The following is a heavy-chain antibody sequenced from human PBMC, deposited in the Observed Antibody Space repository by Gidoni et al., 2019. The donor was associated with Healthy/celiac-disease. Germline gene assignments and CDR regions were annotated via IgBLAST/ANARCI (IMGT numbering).Heavy chain of an antibody. CDR2: ISAYNGNT. Sequence: QVRRVRSGAGLRKPAASLKVTCKASGYTFTCYGISWVRQAPGQGLEWMGWISAYNGNTNYAQKLQGRVTMTTDTSTSTAYLALRSRSSDYTAVYSGARLGTSSIAAAGRWFDPWGQGTLVTVSS. CDR3: ARLGTSSIAAAGRWFDP. V-gene: IGHV1-18*01. D-gene: IGHD6-13*01. CDR1: GYTFTCYG. J-gene: IGHJ5*02.